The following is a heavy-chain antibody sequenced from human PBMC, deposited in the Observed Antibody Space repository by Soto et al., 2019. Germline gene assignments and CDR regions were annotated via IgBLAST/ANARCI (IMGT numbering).Heavy chain of an antibody. CDR1: GYTLTELS. Sequence: ASVKVSCKVSGYTLTELSMHWVRQDPGKGLEWMGGFDPEDGETIYAQKFQGRVTMTEDTSTDIAYMELSSLRSEDTAVYYCAYGERRSGYDFWDPFDYWGQGTLVTVSS. V-gene: IGHV1-24*01. J-gene: IGHJ4*02. CDR3: AYGERRSGYDFWDPFDY. D-gene: IGHD5-12*01. CDR2: FDPEDGET.